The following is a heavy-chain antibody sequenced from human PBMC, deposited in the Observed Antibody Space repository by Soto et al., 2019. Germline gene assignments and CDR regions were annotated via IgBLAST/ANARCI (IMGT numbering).Heavy chain of an antibody. Sequence: EAQLVESGGGLVQPGGSLRLSCAASGFTFSSYWMNWVRQAPGKGLEWVANIKQDGSEKNYVDSVKGRFTVSRDNANNSLYLQMNSLTAEDTAVYYCARPLFGDFTKYFQRWGQGTLVTVSS. CDR2: IKQDGSEK. D-gene: IGHD4-17*01. V-gene: IGHV3-7*01. CDR1: GFTFSSYW. CDR3: ARPLFGDFTKYFQR. J-gene: IGHJ1*01.